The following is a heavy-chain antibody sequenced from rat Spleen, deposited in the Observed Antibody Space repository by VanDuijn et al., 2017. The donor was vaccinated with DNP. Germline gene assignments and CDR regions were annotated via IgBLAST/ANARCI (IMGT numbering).Heavy chain of an antibody. D-gene: IGHD1-4*01. Sequence: QVQLQQSGAELAKPGSSVKISCKASAYTFTSYYISWIKQTTGQGLDYIGYINTGSGGTHYNEKFKVKATLTVDKSSSTAFMHLSSLTPDDSAVYYCARRRLPYWYFDFWGPGTMVTVSS. CDR2: INTGSGGT. CDR1: AYTFTSYY. CDR3: ARRRLPYWYFDF. V-gene: IGHV1-43*01. J-gene: IGHJ1*01.